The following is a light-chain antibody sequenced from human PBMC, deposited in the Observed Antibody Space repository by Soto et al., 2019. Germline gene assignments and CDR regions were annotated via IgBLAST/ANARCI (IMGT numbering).Light chain of an antibody. J-gene: IGKJ4*01. CDR3: QQYNSWPLT. V-gene: IGKV3-15*01. CDR2: GAS. Sequence: EIVMTQSPATLSVSPGERATLSCRASQSVSSNLAWYQQKPGQAPRLLIYGASSRATGAPARFSGSGSGTDFTLTISRLEPEDFAVYYCQQYNSWPLTFGGGTKV. CDR1: QSVSSN.